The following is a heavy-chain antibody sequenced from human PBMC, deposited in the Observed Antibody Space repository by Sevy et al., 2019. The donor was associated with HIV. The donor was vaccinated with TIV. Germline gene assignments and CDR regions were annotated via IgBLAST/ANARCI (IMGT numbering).Heavy chain of an antibody. CDR3: ARLRGDYGNGWFYYYMDV. J-gene: IGHJ6*03. D-gene: IGHD3-10*01. V-gene: IGHV4-39*01. CDR1: GGSIRRGDYF. CDR2: ITDSGST. Sequence: SETLSLTCSVTGGSIRRGDYFWGWIRQSPGKGLEWIGSITDSGSTYYNPSLKSRVTMSVDTSKNQFSLKLSSVTAADTAVHYCARLRGDYGNGWFYYYMDVWGKGTTVTVSS.